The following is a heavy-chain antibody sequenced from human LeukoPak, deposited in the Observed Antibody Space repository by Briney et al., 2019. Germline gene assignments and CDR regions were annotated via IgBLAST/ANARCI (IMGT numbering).Heavy chain of an antibody. J-gene: IGHJ3*02. CDR2: INPDSGGT. V-gene: IGHV1-2*02. Sequence: GAAVKVSCKASGGTFSSYAISWVRQAPGQGHEWMGYINPDSGGTNYAQEFQGRVTMTRDTSSSTAYMELNRLRTDDTAVYYCARGEMITFGGVFVISTFDIWGQGTMVTVS. CDR3: ARGEMITFGGVFVISTFDI. CDR1: GGTFSSYA. D-gene: IGHD3-16*02.